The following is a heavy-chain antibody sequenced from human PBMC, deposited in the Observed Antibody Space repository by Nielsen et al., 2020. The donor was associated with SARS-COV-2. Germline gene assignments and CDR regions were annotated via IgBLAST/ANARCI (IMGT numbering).Heavy chain of an antibody. Sequence: GESLKISCAASGFSFSSYSMHWVRQAPGKGLIWVSRINRDGDSPTSADSVKGRFTISRDNSKNTLYLQMNSLRDEDTAVYYCARDQTDYGDYWGLGYMDVWGRGTTVTVSS. CDR2: INRDGDSP. CDR1: GFSFSSYS. D-gene: IGHD4-17*01. CDR3: ARDQTDYGDYWGLGYMDV. V-gene: IGHV3-74*01. J-gene: IGHJ6*03.